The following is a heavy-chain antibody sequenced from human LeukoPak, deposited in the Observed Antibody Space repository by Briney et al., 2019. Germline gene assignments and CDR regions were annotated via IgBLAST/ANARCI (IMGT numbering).Heavy chain of an antibody. V-gene: IGHV4-39*07. CDR1: GGSISSSSYY. Sequence: SETLSLTCTVSGGSISSSSYYWGWIRQPPGKGLEWIGSIYYSGSTYYNPSLKSRVTISVDTSKNQFSLKLSSVTAADTAVYYCARGPYSGSYEDFDYWGQGTLVTVSA. CDR2: IYYSGST. D-gene: IGHD1-26*01. J-gene: IGHJ4*02. CDR3: ARGPYSGSYEDFDY.